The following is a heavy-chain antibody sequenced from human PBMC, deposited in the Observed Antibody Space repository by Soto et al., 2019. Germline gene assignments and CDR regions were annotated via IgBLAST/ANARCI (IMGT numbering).Heavy chain of an antibody. V-gene: IGHV3-48*01. CDR1: GFSLSSYC. CDR3: AGGCYGDGFGF. J-gene: IGHJ4*02. CDR2: ISRGATTV. D-gene: IGHD4-17*01. Sequence: EVQLVESGGGLVQPGGSLRLSCAASGFSLSSYCMNWVRQAPGKGLEWVSYISRGATTVSYADSVKGRFTISRDNAKSSLFLQMNRLRAEDTAVYYCAGGCYGDGFGFWGQGTLVTVSS.